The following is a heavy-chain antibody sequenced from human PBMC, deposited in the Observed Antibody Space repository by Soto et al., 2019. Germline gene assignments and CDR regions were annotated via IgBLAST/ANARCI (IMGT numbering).Heavy chain of an antibody. J-gene: IGHJ4*02. CDR1: GFTFSSFV. CDR3: AKEETYDSSGFFDY. D-gene: IGHD3-22*01. CDR2: ISGTSSTI. Sequence: GGSLRLSCAASGFTFSSFVMNWVRQAPGKGLEWVSQISGTSSTIHYADSVKGRFTISRDNAKNSLFLQMSSLRDEDTAVYYCAKEETYDSSGFFDYWGQGTLVTASS. V-gene: IGHV3-48*02.